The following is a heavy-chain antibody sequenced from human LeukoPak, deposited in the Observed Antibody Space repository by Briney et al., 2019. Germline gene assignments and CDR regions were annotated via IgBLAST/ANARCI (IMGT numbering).Heavy chain of an antibody. D-gene: IGHD4-11*01. CDR3: ARDSTDSKVMDV. J-gene: IGHJ6*02. V-gene: IGHV3-53*01. CDR1: GFTFSSNY. CDR2: IYSGGGT. Sequence: GGSLRLSCAASGFTFSSNYMSWVRQAPGKGLEWVSLIYSGGGTYYADSVKGRFTISRDNSKNTLYLQMNSLRAEDTAVYYCARDSTDSKVMDVWGQGTTVTVSS.